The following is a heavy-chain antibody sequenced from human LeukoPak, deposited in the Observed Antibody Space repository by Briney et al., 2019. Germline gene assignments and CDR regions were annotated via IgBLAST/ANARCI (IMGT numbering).Heavy chain of an antibody. CDR3: AKDGGLWEGFDY. D-gene: IGHD1-26*01. Sequence: GGSLRLSCAASGFTFDDYAMHWVRQAPGKGLEWVSLISWDGGGTYYADSVKGRFTISRDNSKNSLYLQMNSLRAEDTALYYCAKDGGLWEGFDYWGQGTLVTVSS. CDR1: GFTFDDYA. CDR2: ISWDGGGT. J-gene: IGHJ4*02. V-gene: IGHV3-43D*03.